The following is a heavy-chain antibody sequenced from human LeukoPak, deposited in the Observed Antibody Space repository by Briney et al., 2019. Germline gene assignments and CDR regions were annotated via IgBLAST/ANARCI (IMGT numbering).Heavy chain of an antibody. Sequence: GGSLRLSCAASGFTFSSYSMNWVRPAPGKGLEWVSSISSSSSYIYYADSVKGRFTISRDNAKNSLYLQMNSLRAEDTAVHYCARESHYYDSSGYYKLPFDYWGQGTLVTVSS. D-gene: IGHD3-22*01. CDR2: ISSSSSYI. CDR1: GFTFSSYS. J-gene: IGHJ4*02. V-gene: IGHV3-21*01. CDR3: ARESHYYDSSGYYKLPFDY.